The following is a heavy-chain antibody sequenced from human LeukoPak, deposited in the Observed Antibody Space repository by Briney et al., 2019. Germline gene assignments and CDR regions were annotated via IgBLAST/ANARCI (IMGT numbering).Heavy chain of an antibody. CDR3: ARESYCSSTSCYVWSFDY. D-gene: IGHD2-2*01. CDR1: GGLFDGHY. J-gene: IGHJ4*02. CDR2: VNHAEIT. V-gene: IGHV4-34*01. Sequence: SETLSLTCAVYGGLFDGHYWTWIRQSPERGLEWIGEVNHAEITHYNPSLRSRLTLSTDASKNQFSLKLSSVTAADTAVYYCARESYCSSTSCYVWSFDYWGQGTLVTVSS.